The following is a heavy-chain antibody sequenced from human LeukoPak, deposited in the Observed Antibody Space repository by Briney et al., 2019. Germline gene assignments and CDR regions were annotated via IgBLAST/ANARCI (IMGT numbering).Heavy chain of an antibody. CDR3: AKHRSGIAVSGSNY. V-gene: IGHV3-23*01. D-gene: IGHD6-13*01. CDR1: GFIFSRYA. CDR2: ISGSGGST. Sequence: PGGSLRLSCAASGFIFSRYAMSWVRQAPGRGLEWVSVPVISGSGGSTYYADSVKGRFTISRDDSKNTLYLQMNNLRAEDTAVYYCAKHRSGIAVSGSNYWGQGTLVSVSS. J-gene: IGHJ4*02.